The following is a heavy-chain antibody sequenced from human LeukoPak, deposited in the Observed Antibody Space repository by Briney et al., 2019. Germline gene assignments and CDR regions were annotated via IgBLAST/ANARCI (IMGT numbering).Heavy chain of an antibody. Sequence: PGRSLRLSCAASGLNFKIYGMEWVRQAPGKGLEWVSFIWYDGSYKYYADSVRGRFSISRDNSKNTLYLQMNSLRAEDTAVYYCATYNGGNPEYLQHWGQGALVIVSS. V-gene: IGHV3-33*01. CDR1: GLNFKIYG. CDR3: ATYNGGNPEYLQH. J-gene: IGHJ1*01. CDR2: IWYDGSYK. D-gene: IGHD2-15*01.